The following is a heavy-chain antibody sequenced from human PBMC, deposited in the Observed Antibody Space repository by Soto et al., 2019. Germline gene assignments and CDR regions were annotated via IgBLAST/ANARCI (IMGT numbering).Heavy chain of an antibody. CDR3: ARGVTYYYDSSGYASDY. CDR2: ISAYNGNT. J-gene: IGHJ4*02. V-gene: IGHV1-18*04. Sequence: GASVKVSCKASGYTFTSYGISWVRQAPGQGLEWMGWISAYNGNTNYAQKLQGRVTMTTDTSTSTAYMELRSLRSDDTAVYYCARGVTYYYDSSGYASDYWGQGTLVTVSS. CDR1: GYTFTSYG. D-gene: IGHD3-22*01.